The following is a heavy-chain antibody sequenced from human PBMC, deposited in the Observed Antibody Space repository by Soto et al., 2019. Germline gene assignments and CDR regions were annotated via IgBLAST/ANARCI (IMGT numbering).Heavy chain of an antibody. V-gene: IGHV1-69*14. CDR1: GGTFSTYA. J-gene: IGHJ6*02. D-gene: IGHD2-2*01. Sequence: QVQLVQSGAEVKKPGSSVKISCKASGGTFSTYAITWVRQAPGQGLEWMGGIIPIFGTTNYPLKFQGRVSINADKSTSTAYMELSSLRSDDTAVYYCARPSSSSLENSYYYAVDVWGQGTTVIVSS. CDR2: IIPIFGTT. CDR3: ARPSSSSLENSYYYAVDV.